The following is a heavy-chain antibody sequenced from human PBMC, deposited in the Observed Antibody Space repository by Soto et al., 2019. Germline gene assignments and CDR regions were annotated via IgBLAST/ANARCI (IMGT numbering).Heavy chain of an antibody. V-gene: IGHV1-18*04. CDR2: ISLYNGNT. J-gene: IGHJ4*02. CDR3: AIYHLELFRFDY. Sequence: ASVKVSCKAYDFSFTSHGISWVRQAPGQGLEWMGWISLYNGNTNYAQQIQGRVTMTTDTPTSTAYMELRSLRSDDTAMYFCAIYHLELFRFDYWGQGTLVTVSS. CDR1: DFSFTSHG. D-gene: IGHD2-2*01.